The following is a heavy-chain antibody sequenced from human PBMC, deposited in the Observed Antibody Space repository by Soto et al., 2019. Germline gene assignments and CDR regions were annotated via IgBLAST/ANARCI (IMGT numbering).Heavy chain of an antibody. V-gene: IGHV3-9*01. CDR3: AKAWFGAMRFDP. J-gene: IGHJ5*02. D-gene: IGHD3-10*01. CDR2: ISWNSGSI. Sequence: EVQLVESGGGLVQPGRSLRLSCAASGFTFDDYAMHWVRQAPGKGLEWVSGISWNSGSIGYADSVKGRFTISRDNAKNSLYLQMNSLRAEDTALYYCAKAWFGAMRFDPWGQGTLVTVSS. CDR1: GFTFDDYA.